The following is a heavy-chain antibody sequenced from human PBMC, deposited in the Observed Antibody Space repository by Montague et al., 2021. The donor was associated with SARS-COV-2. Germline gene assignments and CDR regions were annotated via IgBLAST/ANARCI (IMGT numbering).Heavy chain of an antibody. CDR3: ARHLAVGTSGFDI. Sequence: SETLSLTCTVFGGTNNNYYCSRTRYPPDKGPEWIAFIYYTKSANYNPSLKSRATISVDPYKNQCSLKLTSVTAADAALYYCARHLAVGTSGFDIWGQGTMVCVAS. CDR1: GGTNNNYY. J-gene: IGHJ3*02. CDR2: IYYTKSA. V-gene: IGHV4-59*08. D-gene: IGHD6-19*01.